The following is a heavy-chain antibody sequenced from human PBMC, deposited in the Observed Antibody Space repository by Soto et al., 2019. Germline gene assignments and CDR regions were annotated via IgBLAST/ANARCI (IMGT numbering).Heavy chain of an antibody. D-gene: IGHD3-10*01. CDR1: GFTFSSYA. CDR3: AKDTRITMVRGVITNLDY. V-gene: IGHV3-23*01. CDR2: ISGSGGST. J-gene: IGHJ4*02. Sequence: EVQLLESGGGLVQPGGSLRLSCAASGFTFSSYAMSWVRQAPGKGLEWVSAISGSGGSTYYADSVKGRFTISRDNSKNTLYLQMNSLRAEDTAVYYCAKDTRITMVRGVITNLDYWGQGTLVTVSS.